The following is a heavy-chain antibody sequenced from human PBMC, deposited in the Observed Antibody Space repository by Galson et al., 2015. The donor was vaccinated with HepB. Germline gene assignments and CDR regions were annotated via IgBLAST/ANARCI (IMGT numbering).Heavy chain of an antibody. Sequence: SVKVSCKASGGTFSSYAISWVRQAPGQGLEWMGGIIPIFGTANYAQKFQGRVTITADESTSTAYMELSSLRSEDTAVYYCARGAPENHRGTRGSSQFDYWDQGTLVTVSS. V-gene: IGHV1-69*13. CDR2: IIPIFGTA. J-gene: IGHJ4*02. CDR3: ARGAPENHRGTRGSSQFDY. D-gene: IGHD6-6*01. CDR1: GGTFSSYA.